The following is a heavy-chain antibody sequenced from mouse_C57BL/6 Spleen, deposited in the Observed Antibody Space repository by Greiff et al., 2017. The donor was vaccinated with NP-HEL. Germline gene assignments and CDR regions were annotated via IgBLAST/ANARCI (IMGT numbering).Heavy chain of an antibody. Sequence: LVESGAELVKPGASVKISCKASGYAFSGYWMNWVKQRPGKGLEWIGQIYPGDGDTNYNGKFKGKATLTADKSSSTAYMQLSSLTSEDSAVYFCARKAYYGYYFDYWGQGTTLTVSS. D-gene: IGHD2-9*01. CDR2: IYPGDGDT. J-gene: IGHJ2*01. CDR3: ARKAYYGYYFDY. CDR1: GYAFSGYW. V-gene: IGHV1-80*01.